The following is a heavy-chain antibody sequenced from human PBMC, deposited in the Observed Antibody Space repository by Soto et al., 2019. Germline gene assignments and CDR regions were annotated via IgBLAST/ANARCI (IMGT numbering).Heavy chain of an antibody. Sequence: GGSLRLSCAASGFTFSSYAMSWVRQAPGKGLEWVSAISGSGGSTYYADSVKGRFTISRDNSKNTLYLQMNSLRAEDTAVYYCARSGYSSSSTGGAWGTYYYYYYYMDVWGKGTTVTVSS. V-gene: IGHV3-23*01. CDR2: ISGSGGST. J-gene: IGHJ6*03. D-gene: IGHD6-13*01. CDR1: GFTFSSYA. CDR3: ARSGYSSSSTGGAWGTYYYYYYYMDV.